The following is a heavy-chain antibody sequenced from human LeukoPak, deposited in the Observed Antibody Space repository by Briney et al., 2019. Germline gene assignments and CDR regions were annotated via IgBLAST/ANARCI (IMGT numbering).Heavy chain of an antibody. D-gene: IGHD6-13*01. J-gene: IGHJ5*02. CDR2: INHSGST. V-gene: IGHV4-34*01. Sequence: PSETLSLTCAVYGGSFSGYYWSWIRQPPGKGLEWIGEINHSGSTNYNPSLKSRVTISVDTSKNQFSLKLSSVTAADTAVYYCARKSHSSWYYYNSNLGWFDPWGQGTLVTVSS. CDR3: ARKSHSSWYYYNSNLGWFDP. CDR1: GGSFSGYY.